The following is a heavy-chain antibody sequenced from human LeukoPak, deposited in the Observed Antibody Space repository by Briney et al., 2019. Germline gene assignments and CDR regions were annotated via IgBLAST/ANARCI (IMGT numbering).Heavy chain of an antibody. CDR1: GFPFSDYY. D-gene: IGHD6-19*01. CDR2: ISYDGSNK. V-gene: IGHV3-30*18. J-gene: IGHJ1*01. CDR3: AKARKQWLDGNFQH. Sequence: GGSLRLSGAASGFPFSDYYMSWIRKAPGKGLEWVAVISYDGSNKYYADSVKGRFTISRDNSKNTLYLQMNSLRAEDTAVYYCAKARKQWLDGNFQHWGQGTLVTVSS.